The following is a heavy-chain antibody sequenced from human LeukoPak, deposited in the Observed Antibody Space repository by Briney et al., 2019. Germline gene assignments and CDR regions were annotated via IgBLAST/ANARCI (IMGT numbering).Heavy chain of an antibody. CDR3: AKAPIRYSSSWYAFDY. Sequence: GGSLRLSCAASGFIFSSNGMHWVRQAPGKGLEWVAFIRYDGSNKYHAESVKGRFTISRDNSKNTLYLQMNSLRAEDTAVYYCAKAPIRYSSSWYAFDYWGQGTPVTVSS. CDR2: IRYDGSNK. J-gene: IGHJ4*02. CDR1: GFIFSSNG. D-gene: IGHD6-13*01. V-gene: IGHV3-30*02.